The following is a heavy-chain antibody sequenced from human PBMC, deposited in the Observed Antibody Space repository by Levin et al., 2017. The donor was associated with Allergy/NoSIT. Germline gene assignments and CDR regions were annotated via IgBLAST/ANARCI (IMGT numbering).Heavy chain of an antibody. Sequence: KGLEWVSYLSDSGSTIYYADSVRGRFTISRDNAKNSLYLQMNSLRVEDTAVYFCARNELTCSGDSCYSYYYMDVWGKGTTITVSS. CDR2: LSDSGSTI. J-gene: IGHJ6*03. D-gene: IGHD2-15*01. V-gene: IGHV3-48*01. CDR3: ARNELTCSGDSCYSYYYMDV.